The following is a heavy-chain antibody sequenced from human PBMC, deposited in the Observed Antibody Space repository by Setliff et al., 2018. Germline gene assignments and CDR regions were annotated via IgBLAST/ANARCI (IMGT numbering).Heavy chain of an antibody. V-gene: IGHV4-4*08. CDR2: IYTKGST. D-gene: IGHD2-15*01. CDR3: AGGLNTESWTPLY. J-gene: IGHJ4*02. CDR1: GGSMTDFF. Sequence: PSETLSLTCSVTGGSMTDFFWNWIRQPPGKGLEWIGYIYTKGSTNYSPSLRSRVTMSLDRSRNQFSLTLNSMTAADTAIYYCAGGLNTESWTPLYWSPGTRVTVSS.